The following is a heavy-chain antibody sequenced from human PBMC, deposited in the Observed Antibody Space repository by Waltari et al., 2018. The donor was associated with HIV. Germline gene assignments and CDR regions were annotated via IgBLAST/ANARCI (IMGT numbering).Heavy chain of an antibody. J-gene: IGHJ5*02. CDR1: IFSVSGKH. Sequence: AESGGRLIQPGGSLGLSCTASIFSVSGKHGTWIRQAPGGSLEWVAVIYPDDTTHYADSVSGRFTISRAKSRTTVLLLMNGLFVDDTATYFCATGVRYYGPWGQGTRVTVSS. CDR2: IYPDDTT. D-gene: IGHD3-10*01. V-gene: IGHV3-53*01. CDR3: ATGVRYYGP.